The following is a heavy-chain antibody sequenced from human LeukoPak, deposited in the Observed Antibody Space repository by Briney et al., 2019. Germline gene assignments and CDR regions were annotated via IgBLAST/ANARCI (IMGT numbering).Heavy chain of an antibody. D-gene: IGHD2-21*01. V-gene: IGHV3-30-3*01. CDR2: ISYDGSNK. Sequence: QPGRSLRLSCAASGFTFSSYAMHWVRHAPGKGLEWVAVISYDGSNKYYADSVKGRFTISRDNSKNTLYLQMNSLRAEDTAVYYCARDSPFLDYWGQGTLVTVSS. CDR1: GFTFSSYA. J-gene: IGHJ4*02. CDR3: ARDSPFLDY.